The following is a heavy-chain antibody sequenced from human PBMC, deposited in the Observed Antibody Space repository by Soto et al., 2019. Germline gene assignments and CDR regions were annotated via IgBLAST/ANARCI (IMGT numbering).Heavy chain of an antibody. CDR1: GFTFSIYS. V-gene: IGHV3-23*01. J-gene: IGHJ3*02. Sequence: QXRSGAGSGFTFSIYSMSWVLQAPGKGLEWVSGISGSGGSTYYADSVKGRFTISRDNSKITLYLQMNSLRAEDTATYYCAKALAGNSRWGDVFDIWGQGTMVTVSS. D-gene: IGHD3-16*01. CDR2: ISGSGGST. CDR3: AKALAGNSRWGDVFDI.